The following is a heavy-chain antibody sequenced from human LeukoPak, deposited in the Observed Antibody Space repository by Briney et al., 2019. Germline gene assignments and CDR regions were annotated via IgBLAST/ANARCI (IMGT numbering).Heavy chain of an antibody. V-gene: IGHV1-69*13. J-gene: IGHJ5*02. CDR3: ARATQSLNWFDP. Sequence: SVKVSCKXSGGTFSSYAISWVRQAPGQGLEWTGGIIPIFGTANYAQKFQGRVTITADESTSTAYMELSSLRSEDTAVYYCARATQSLNWFDPWGQGTLVTVSS. CDR1: GGTFSSYA. CDR2: IIPIFGTA.